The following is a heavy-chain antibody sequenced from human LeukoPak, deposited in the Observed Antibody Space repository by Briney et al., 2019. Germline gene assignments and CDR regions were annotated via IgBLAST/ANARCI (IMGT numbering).Heavy chain of an antibody. Sequence: SVKVSCKASGGTFSSYAISWVRQAPGQGLEWMGGIIPIFGTANYAQKFQGRVTITADESTSTAYMELSSLRSEGTAVYYCAIRRVSSGWYNYYGMDVWGQGTTVTVSS. CDR2: IIPIFGTA. J-gene: IGHJ6*02. D-gene: IGHD6-19*01. V-gene: IGHV1-69*13. CDR1: GGTFSSYA. CDR3: AIRRVSSGWYNYYGMDV.